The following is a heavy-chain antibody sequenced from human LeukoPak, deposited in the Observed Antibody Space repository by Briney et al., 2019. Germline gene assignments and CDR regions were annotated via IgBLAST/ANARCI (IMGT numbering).Heavy chain of an antibody. Sequence: GGSRRLASAASGLTFSSYSMNWVRHPQGNVLEWVSYINSSSSTIYYADSVKGRFTISRDNAKNSLYLQMNSLRAEDTAVYYCARGWLVFDYWGQGTLVTVSS. CDR2: INSSSSTI. D-gene: IGHD6-19*01. CDR3: ARGWLVFDY. CDR1: GLTFSSYS. J-gene: IGHJ4*02. V-gene: IGHV3-48*04.